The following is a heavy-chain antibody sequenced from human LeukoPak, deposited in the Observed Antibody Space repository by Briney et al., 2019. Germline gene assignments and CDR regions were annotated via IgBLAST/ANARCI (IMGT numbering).Heavy chain of an antibody. CDR3: ARSRGVIREKGNYYYYYGMDV. CDR1: GYTFTSYG. CDR2: ISAYNGNT. V-gene: IGHV1-8*02. J-gene: IGHJ6*02. Sequence: ASVKVSCKASGYTFTSYGISWVRQAPGQGLEWMGWISAYNGNTGYAQKFQGRVTMTRNISISTAYMELSSLRSEDTAVYYCARSRGVIREKGNYYYYYGMDVWGQGTTVTVSS. D-gene: IGHD3-10*01.